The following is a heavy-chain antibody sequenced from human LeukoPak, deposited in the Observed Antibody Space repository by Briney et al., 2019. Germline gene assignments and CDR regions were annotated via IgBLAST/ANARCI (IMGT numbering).Heavy chain of an antibody. CDR1: GFTFSSYA. D-gene: IGHD3-22*01. CDR3: AGYDSSGQTLDY. Sequence: GGSLRLSCAASGFTFSSYAMHWVRQAPGKGLEWVAVISYDGSNKYYADSVKGRFTISRDNSKNTLYLQMNSLRAEDTAVYYCAGYDSSGQTLDYWGQGTLVTVSS. CDR2: ISYDGSNK. V-gene: IGHV3-30-3*01. J-gene: IGHJ4*02.